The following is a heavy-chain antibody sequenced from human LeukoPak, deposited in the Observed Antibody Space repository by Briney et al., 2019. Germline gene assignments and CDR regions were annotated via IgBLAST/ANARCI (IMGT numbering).Heavy chain of an antibody. J-gene: IGHJ5*02. Sequence: ASVKVSCKVSGHTLTELSMHWVRQAPGKGLEWMGGFDPEEGGSLYAQKFQGRVTMTEDTSTDTAYLELSSLGSEDTAVYYCATDQGYSETNDWFDPWGQGTLVTVSS. CDR2: FDPEEGGS. D-gene: IGHD2-2*02. CDR3: ATDQGYSETNDWFDP. CDR1: GHTLTELS. V-gene: IGHV1-24*01.